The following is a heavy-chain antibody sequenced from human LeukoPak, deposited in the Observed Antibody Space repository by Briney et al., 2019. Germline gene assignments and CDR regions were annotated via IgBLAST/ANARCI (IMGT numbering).Heavy chain of an antibody. Sequence: PGGSLRLSCAASGFTFSSYAMHWVRQAPGKGLEWVAVISHDGSNKYYADSVKGRFTISRDNSKNTLYLQMNSLRAEDTAVYYCAREIVVPAAVENNWFDPWGQGTLVTVSS. CDR2: ISHDGSNK. J-gene: IGHJ5*02. CDR1: GFTFSSYA. D-gene: IGHD2-2*01. V-gene: IGHV3-30-3*01. CDR3: AREIVVPAAVENNWFDP.